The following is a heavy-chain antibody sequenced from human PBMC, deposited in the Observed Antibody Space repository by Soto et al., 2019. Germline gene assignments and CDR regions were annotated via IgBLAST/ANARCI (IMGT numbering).Heavy chain of an antibody. J-gene: IGHJ4*02. V-gene: IGHV5-51*01. CDR3: ARQFDTSGWYDY. D-gene: IGHD6-19*01. Sequence: GESLKISFRGSGYSFTRYWIGWVRQMPGKGLEWMGIIYLDDSDTRYSPSFQGQVTISADKSISTAYLQWSSLKTSDTAMYYCARQFDTSGWYDYWGQGTLVTVSS. CDR1: GYSFTRYW. CDR2: IYLDDSDT.